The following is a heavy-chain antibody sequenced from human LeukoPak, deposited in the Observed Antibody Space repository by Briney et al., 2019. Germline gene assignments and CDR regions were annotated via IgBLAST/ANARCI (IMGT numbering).Heavy chain of an antibody. J-gene: IGHJ4*02. CDR2: ISYDGSNK. V-gene: IGHV3-30-3*01. Sequence: GRSLRLSCAASGFTFSSYAMHWVRQAPGKGLEWVAVISYDGSNKYYADSVKGRFTISRDNSKNTLYLQMNSLRAEDTAVYYCARSLSGSYFDYWGQGTLVTVSS. CDR1: GFTFSSYA. D-gene: IGHD1-26*01. CDR3: ARSLSGSYFDY.